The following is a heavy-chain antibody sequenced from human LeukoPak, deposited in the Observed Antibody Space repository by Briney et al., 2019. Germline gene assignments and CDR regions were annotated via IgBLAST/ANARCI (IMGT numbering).Heavy chain of an antibody. J-gene: IGHJ4*02. Sequence: GGSLRLSCAAPGFTFRSYWMHWVRQAPGKGLEWVSRVIRDGSFTNYADSVKGRFTISRDNAKNTLYLQMSSLRAEDTAVYFCVRDGDDFNFDYWGQGSLVTVSS. CDR3: VRDGDDFNFDY. CDR2: VIRDGSFT. D-gene: IGHD5-24*01. V-gene: IGHV3-74*01. CDR1: GFTFRSYW.